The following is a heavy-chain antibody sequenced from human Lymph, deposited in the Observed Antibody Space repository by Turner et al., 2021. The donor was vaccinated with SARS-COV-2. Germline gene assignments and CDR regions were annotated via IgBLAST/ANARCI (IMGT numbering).Heavy chain of an antibody. D-gene: IGHD1-26*01. Sequence: QVQLVESGGGLVQPGRSLRLPCSASGFTFSTYAIHWVRQAPGKGLEWVAVITYDEFNKAYSDAVKGKFTISRDNSKNTLCLKMGSMRAEDTAVYYCARGSGSYLSGFDIWGQGTMVTVSS. CDR3: ARGSGSYLSGFDI. J-gene: IGHJ3*02. V-gene: IGHV3-30*04. CDR2: ITYDEFNK. CDR1: GFTFSTYA.